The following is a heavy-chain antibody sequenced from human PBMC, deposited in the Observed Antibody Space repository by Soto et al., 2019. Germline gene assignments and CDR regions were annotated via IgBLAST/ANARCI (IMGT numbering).Heavy chain of an antibody. CDR1: GSRFTAHF. CDR2: INPNSGGT. V-gene: IGHV1-2*02. D-gene: IGHD2-8*01. Sequence: ASVKVSCKASGSRFTAHFMHWVRQAPGQGLEWMGWINPNSGGTNYAQKFQGRVTMTRDTSIRTAYMELSRLRSDDTAVYYCARVALYAYGMDVWGQGTTVTVSS. CDR3: ARVALYAYGMDV. J-gene: IGHJ6*02.